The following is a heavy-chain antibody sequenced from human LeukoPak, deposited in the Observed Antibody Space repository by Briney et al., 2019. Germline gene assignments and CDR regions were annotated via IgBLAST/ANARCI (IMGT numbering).Heavy chain of an antibody. CDR3: ARFVGGSGYPIDY. Sequence: SQTLSLTCTVSGGSISSGGYYWSWIRQHPGKGLEWIGYIYYSGSTYYNPSLKSRVTVSVDTSKNQFSLKLSSVTAADTAVYYCARFVGGSGYPIDYWGQGILVTVSS. V-gene: IGHV4-31*03. D-gene: IGHD3-22*01. CDR2: IYYSGST. CDR1: GGSISSGGYY. J-gene: IGHJ4*02.